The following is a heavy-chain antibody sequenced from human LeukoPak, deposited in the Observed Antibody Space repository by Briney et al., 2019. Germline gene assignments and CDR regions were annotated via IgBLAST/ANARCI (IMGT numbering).Heavy chain of an antibody. CDR3: AREGGYHLDY. J-gene: IGHJ4*02. Sequence: GGSLRLSCAASGFAFSNYWMTWVRQTPGKGLEWVANINRDGSDKHYLDSVEGRFIISRDNAKNSLYLQMNSLRVEDTAVYYCAREGGYHLDYWGQGTLVTVSS. D-gene: IGHD3-22*01. CDR2: INRDGSDK. CDR1: GFAFSNYW. V-gene: IGHV3-7*01.